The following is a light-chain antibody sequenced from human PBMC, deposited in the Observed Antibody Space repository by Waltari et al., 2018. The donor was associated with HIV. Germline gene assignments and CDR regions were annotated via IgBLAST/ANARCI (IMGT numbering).Light chain of an antibody. J-gene: IGLJ2*01. CDR3: SSYTSSSTLV. CDR2: DVS. Sequence: QSALTQPASVSGSPGQSITISCTGTSSAVGGCNYVPWYQQHPGKAPKLMIYDVSNRPSGVSNRFSGSKSGNTASLTISGLQAEDEADYYCSSYTSSSTLVFGGGTKLTVL. CDR1: SSAVGGCNY. V-gene: IGLV2-14*03.